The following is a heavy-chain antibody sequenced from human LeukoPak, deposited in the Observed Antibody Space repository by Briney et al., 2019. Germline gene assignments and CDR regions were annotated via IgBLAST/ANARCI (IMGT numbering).Heavy chain of an antibody. V-gene: IGHV3-15*01. D-gene: IGHD2-15*01. CDR2: IKSKTDGGTT. CDR3: TTCSGGSCYYFDY. CDR1: GFTFSNAW. Sequence: GGSLRLSCAASGFTFSNAWMSWVRQAPGKGLEWVGRIKSKTDGGTTDYAAPVKGRFTISRDDSKNTLYLQMNSLKTEDTAVYYCTTCSGGSCYYFDYWGQGTLVTVYS. J-gene: IGHJ4*02.